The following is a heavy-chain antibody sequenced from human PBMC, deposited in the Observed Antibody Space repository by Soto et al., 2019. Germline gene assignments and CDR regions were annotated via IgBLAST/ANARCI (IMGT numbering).Heavy chain of an antibody. CDR2: IKRDGTVT. CDR3: ERDLSPPGEFFYDAFDV. CDR1: GFTFSAFW. Sequence: EVQLVESGGGLVQPGESLRLSCAASGFTFSAFWMTWLRQAPGKGLEWVANIKRDGTVTHYGDSVEGRCTLSRDNAQKSLFLQLNSLRPEDTAMYYCERDLSPPGEFFYDAFDVWGQGTFVTVSS. V-gene: IGHV3-7*04. J-gene: IGHJ3*01. D-gene: IGHD2-21*01.